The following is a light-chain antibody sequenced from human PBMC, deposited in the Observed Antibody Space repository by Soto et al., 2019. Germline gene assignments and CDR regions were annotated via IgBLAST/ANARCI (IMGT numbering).Light chain of an antibody. V-gene: IGLV2-8*01. CDR3: LSYADTAYV. Sequence: QSALTQPPSASGSPGQSVTISCAGTSSDVGGYNYVSWYQQYPGKVPKLMIYEVSERPSGVPDRFSGSNSGNTAFLTVSGLQAEDEADYYCLSYADTAYVFGTGTKLTVL. J-gene: IGLJ1*01. CDR1: SSDVGGYNY. CDR2: EVS.